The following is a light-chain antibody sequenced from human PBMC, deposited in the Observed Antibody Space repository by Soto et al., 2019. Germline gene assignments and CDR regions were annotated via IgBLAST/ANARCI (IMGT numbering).Light chain of an antibody. CDR2: AAS. CDR1: QNIRSY. Sequence: DIQMTQSPSALSASVGDRVTITCRSSQNIRSYLNWYQQKPGKAPNLLIYAASTLQSGVPSRFSGSGSGTDFTLTISSLQPEDFATYFCQQSYSIPFTFGPGTKVDLK. J-gene: IGKJ3*01. V-gene: IGKV1-39*01. CDR3: QQSYSIPFT.